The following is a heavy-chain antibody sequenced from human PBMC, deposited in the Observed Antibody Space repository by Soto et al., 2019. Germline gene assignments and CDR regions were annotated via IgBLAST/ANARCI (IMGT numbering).Heavy chain of an antibody. CDR3: ARDRFCSSASCRGSVFAFDV. V-gene: IGHV1-46*01. J-gene: IGHJ3*01. Sequence: ASVKVSCKASGYTFTSYYMHWVRQAPGQGLEWMGIINPSGGSTSYAQKFQGRVTMTRDTSTSTVYMELSSLRSEDTAVYYCARDRFCSSASCRGSVFAFDVWGQGTMVT. D-gene: IGHD2-2*01. CDR1: GYTFTSYY. CDR2: INPSGGST.